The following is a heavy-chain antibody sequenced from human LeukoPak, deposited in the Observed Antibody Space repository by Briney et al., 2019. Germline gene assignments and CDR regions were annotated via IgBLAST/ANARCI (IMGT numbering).Heavy chain of an antibody. V-gene: IGHV3-21*01. CDR3: ARDLKGPTARSYYFSDYLVYYYYMDV. D-gene: IGHD1-26*01. Sequence: KPSETLSLTCTVSGGSISSYYWSWIRQPPGKGLEWVSSISSSSSYIYYADSVKGRFTISRGNAKNSLYLQMNSLRAEDTAVYYCARDLKGPTARSYYFSDYLVYYYYMDVWGKGTTVTVSS. CDR1: GGSISSYY. J-gene: IGHJ6*03. CDR2: ISSSSSYI.